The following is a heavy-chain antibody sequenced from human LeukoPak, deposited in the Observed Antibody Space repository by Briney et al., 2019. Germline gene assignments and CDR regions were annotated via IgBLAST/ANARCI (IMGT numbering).Heavy chain of an antibody. CDR1: GFTFSGYS. D-gene: IGHD1-26*01. J-gene: IGHJ4*02. CDR2: ISRAGSYK. Sequence: NPGGSLRLSCAASGFTFSGYSLNWVRQAPGKGLEWVSSISRAGSYKHYADSVKGRITIDRDNAKSSLYLQMNSLRADDTAVYYCARDSESYHELYYFDYWGQGTLVTVSS. V-gene: IGHV3-21*01. CDR3: ARDSESYHELYYFDY.